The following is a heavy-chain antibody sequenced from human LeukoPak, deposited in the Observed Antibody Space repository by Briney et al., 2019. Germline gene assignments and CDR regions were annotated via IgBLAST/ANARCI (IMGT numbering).Heavy chain of an antibody. CDR3: AKGGYYDSSGALRHY. J-gene: IGHJ4*02. V-gene: IGHV3-33*06. CDR1: GFTFSSYG. CDR2: IWYDGSNK. Sequence: GGSRRLSCAASGFTFSSYGMHWVRQAPGKGLEWVAVIWYDGSNKYYADSVKGRFTISRDNSKNTLYLQMNSLRAEDTAVYYCAKGGYYDSSGALRHYWGEGTLVTVSS. D-gene: IGHD3-22*01.